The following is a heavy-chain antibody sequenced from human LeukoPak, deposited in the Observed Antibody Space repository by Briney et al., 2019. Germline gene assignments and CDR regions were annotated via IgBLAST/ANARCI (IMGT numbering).Heavy chain of an antibody. CDR3: ARDVMVRDLRLYYYYYGMDV. D-gene: IGHD3-10*01. Sequence: PSETLSLTCAVSGGSISSSNWWSWVRQPPGKGLEWIGEIYHSGSTNYNPSLKSRVTISVDKSKNQFSLKLSSVTAADTAVYYCARDVMVRDLRLYYYYYGMDVWGKGTTVTVSS. V-gene: IGHV4-4*02. CDR1: GGSISSSNW. J-gene: IGHJ6*04. CDR2: IYHSGST.